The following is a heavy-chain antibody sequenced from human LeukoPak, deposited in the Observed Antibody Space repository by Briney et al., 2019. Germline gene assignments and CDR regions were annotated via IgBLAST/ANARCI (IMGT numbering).Heavy chain of an antibody. D-gene: IGHD6-19*01. V-gene: IGHV3-13*01. CDR3: ARSVPGGSGWMGSIDY. J-gene: IGHJ4*02. CDR1: GFTFSSYG. Sequence: EGSLRLSCAASGFTFSSYGMYWVRQSTGKGLEWVSGIGTAGDTFYLGSVKGRFTISRENAKNSLYLQMNSLGVGDSAVYYCARSVPGGSGWMGSIDYWGQGTLVTVPS. CDR2: IGTAGDT.